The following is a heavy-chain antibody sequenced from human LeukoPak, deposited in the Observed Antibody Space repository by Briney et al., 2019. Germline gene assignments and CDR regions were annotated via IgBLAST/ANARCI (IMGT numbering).Heavy chain of an antibody. CDR2: IIPILGIA. V-gene: IGHV1-69*02. Sequence: SVKVSCKASGGTFSSYTISWVRQAPGQGLEWMGRIIPILGIANYAQKFQGRVTITADKSTSTAYMELRSLRSDDTAVYYCARVKDTMVRGVIIIPIDYWGQGTLVTVSS. CDR1: GGTFSSYT. J-gene: IGHJ4*02. D-gene: IGHD3-10*01. CDR3: ARVKDTMVRGVIIIPIDY.